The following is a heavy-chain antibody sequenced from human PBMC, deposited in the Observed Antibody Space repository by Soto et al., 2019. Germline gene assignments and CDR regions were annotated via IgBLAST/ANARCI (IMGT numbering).Heavy chain of an antibody. CDR3: ARMGRRILAAGSRYYYYGMDV. CDR1: GYTFTSYG. D-gene: IGHD6-13*01. Sequence: ASVKVSCKASGYTFTSYGISWVRQAPGQGLEWMGWISAYNGNTNYAQKLQGRVTMTTDTSTSTAYMELRSLRSEDTAVYYCARMGRRILAAGSRYYYYGMDVWGQGTTVTVSS. J-gene: IGHJ6*02. CDR2: ISAYNGNT. V-gene: IGHV1-18*04.